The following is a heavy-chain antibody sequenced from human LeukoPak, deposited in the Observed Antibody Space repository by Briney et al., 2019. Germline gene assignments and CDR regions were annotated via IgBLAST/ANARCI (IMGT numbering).Heavy chain of an antibody. Sequence: PGGSLRLSCAASGFTFSNYWMHWVRQAPGKGLVWVSRINTDGRSTSYADSVKGRFTISRDNAKDTLYLQMNSLRAEDTAVYYCARDEYGGSYYAYWGQGTLVTVSS. V-gene: IGHV3-74*01. CDR1: GFTFSNYW. CDR3: ARDEYGGSYYAY. J-gene: IGHJ4*02. CDR2: INTDGRST. D-gene: IGHD1-26*01.